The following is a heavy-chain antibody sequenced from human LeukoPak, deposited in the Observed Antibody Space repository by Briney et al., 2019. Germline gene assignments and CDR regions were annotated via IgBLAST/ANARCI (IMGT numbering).Heavy chain of an antibody. CDR3: ARDKEGFTGQPDAFDI. CDR2: INPSGGST. J-gene: IGHJ3*02. CDR1: GYTFTSYY. V-gene: IGHV1-46*01. D-gene: IGHD1-1*01. Sequence: GASVKVSCKASGYTFTSYYMHWVRQAPEQGLEWMGIINPSGGSTSYAQKFQGRVTMTRDTSTSTVYMELSSLRSEDTAVYYCARDKEGFTGQPDAFDIWGQGTMVTVSS.